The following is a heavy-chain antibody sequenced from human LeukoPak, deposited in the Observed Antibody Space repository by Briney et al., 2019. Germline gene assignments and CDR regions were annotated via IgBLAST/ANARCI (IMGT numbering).Heavy chain of an antibody. V-gene: IGHV3-30*03. CDR1: GFIFSSYG. CDR2: ISYDGSNK. CDR3: ARSPDYDILTPD. D-gene: IGHD3-9*01. J-gene: IGHJ4*02. Sequence: PGGSLRLSCAASGFIFSSYGMHWVRQAPGKGLEWVAVISYDGSNKYYADSVKGRFTISRDNSKNTLYLQMNSLRAEDTAVYYCARSPDYDILTPDWGQGTLVTVSS.